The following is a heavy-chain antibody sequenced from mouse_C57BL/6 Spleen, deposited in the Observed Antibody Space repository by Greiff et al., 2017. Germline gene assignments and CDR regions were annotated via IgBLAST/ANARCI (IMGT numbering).Heavy chain of an antibody. Sequence: VQLQQSGPELVKPGASVKISCKASGYAFSSSWMNWVKQRPGKGLEWIGRIYPGDGDTNYNGKFKGKATLTADKSSSTAYMQLSSLTSEDSAVYFCARENTDSSGYLDYWGQGTTLTVSS. CDR2: IYPGDGDT. J-gene: IGHJ2*01. CDR1: GYAFSSSW. CDR3: ARENTDSSGYLDY. V-gene: IGHV1-82*01. D-gene: IGHD3-2*02.